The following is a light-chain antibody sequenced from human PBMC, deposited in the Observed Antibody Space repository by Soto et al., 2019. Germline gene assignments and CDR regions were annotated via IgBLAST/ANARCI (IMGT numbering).Light chain of an antibody. CDR3: QQYGTSPWT. CDR2: GAS. Sequence: EIVLTQSPGTLSLSPLESATLSCRASQTVSSNYLAWYQQRVGQAPRLLIYGASSRATGVPDRFSGSGSGTDFTLTISSLEPEDFAVYFCQQYGTSPWTFGQGTKVEIK. J-gene: IGKJ1*01. V-gene: IGKV3-20*01. CDR1: QTVSSNY.